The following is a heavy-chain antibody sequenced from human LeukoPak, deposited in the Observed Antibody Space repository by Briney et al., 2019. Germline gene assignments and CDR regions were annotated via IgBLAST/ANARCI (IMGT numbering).Heavy chain of an antibody. Sequence: GRSLRLSCAASGFTFSSYAMHWVRQAPGKGLVWVSRINSDESDTSYADSVKGRFTISRDNAKNTLYLQMNSLRAEDTAVYYCARSCAGDCYAYDYWGQGTLVTVSS. CDR1: GFTFSSYA. CDR2: INSDESDT. D-gene: IGHD2-21*02. V-gene: IGHV3-74*01. CDR3: ARSCAGDCYAYDY. J-gene: IGHJ4*02.